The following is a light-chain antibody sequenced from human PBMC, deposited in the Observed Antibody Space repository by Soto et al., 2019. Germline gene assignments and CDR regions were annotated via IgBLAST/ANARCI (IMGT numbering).Light chain of an antibody. Sequence: EIVLTQSPGTLSLSPGERATLSCRASQSVSSSYLAWYQQKPGQAPRLLIYGASSRATGIRDRFSGSGSGTDFTLTISRLEPEDFAVYYCQQYGSSHRTFGQGTKMEIK. CDR2: GAS. CDR1: QSVSSSY. V-gene: IGKV3-20*01. CDR3: QQYGSSHRT. J-gene: IGKJ2*02.